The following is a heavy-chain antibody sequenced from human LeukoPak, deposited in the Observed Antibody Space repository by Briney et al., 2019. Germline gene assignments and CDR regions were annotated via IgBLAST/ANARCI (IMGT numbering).Heavy chain of an antibody. Sequence: GGSLRLSCAASGFTFSTYAMSWVRQAPGKGLEWVSGISSNGGSTYYADSVKGRFAISRDNSKNTLYLQMNSLRAEDTAVYYCAKTAGYSSSSHYGMDVWGQGTTVTVSS. CDR3: AKTAGYSSSSHYGMDV. J-gene: IGHJ6*02. D-gene: IGHD6-13*01. CDR1: GFTFSTYA. V-gene: IGHV3-23*01. CDR2: ISSNGGST.